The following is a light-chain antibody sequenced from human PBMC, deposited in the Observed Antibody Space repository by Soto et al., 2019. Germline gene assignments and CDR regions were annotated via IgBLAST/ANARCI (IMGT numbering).Light chain of an antibody. Sequence: EIVLTQSPATLSLSPGERATLSCRASQSVSTYLAWYKQKPGQAPRLLIYDASNRATGIPARFSGGGSGADFTLTISNLEPEDFAVYYCQQRSNGLTFGGGTKVEIK. CDR1: QSVSTY. CDR2: DAS. J-gene: IGKJ4*01. CDR3: QQRSNGLT. V-gene: IGKV3-11*01.